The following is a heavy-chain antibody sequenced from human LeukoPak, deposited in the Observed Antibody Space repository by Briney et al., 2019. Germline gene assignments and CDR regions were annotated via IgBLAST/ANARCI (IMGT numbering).Heavy chain of an antibody. CDR3: AKRSDSGHAFDI. V-gene: IGHV3-30*18. J-gene: IGHJ3*02. D-gene: IGHD6-25*01. CDR2: ISYDGSNK. Sequence: PGRSLRLSCAASGFTFSSYGMHWVRQAPGKGLEWVAVISYDGSNKYYADSVKGRFTISRDNSKNTLYLQMNSLRAEDTAVYYCAKRSDSGHAFDIWGQGTMVTVSS. CDR1: GFTFSSYG.